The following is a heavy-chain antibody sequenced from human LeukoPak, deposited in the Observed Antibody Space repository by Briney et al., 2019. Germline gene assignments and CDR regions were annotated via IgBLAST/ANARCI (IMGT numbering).Heavy chain of an antibody. Sequence: GGSLRLSCAASGYTFSSYSINWVRQAPGKGLEWISSISSSGTYKYYAESVMGRFTISRDNAKNSLSLQMDSLRAEDTAVYYCVRDGGVSGYDLLDYWGQGTLVTVSS. D-gene: IGHD5-12*01. CDR3: VRDGGVSGYDLLDY. CDR2: ISSSGTYK. V-gene: IGHV3-21*01. J-gene: IGHJ4*02. CDR1: GYTFSSYS.